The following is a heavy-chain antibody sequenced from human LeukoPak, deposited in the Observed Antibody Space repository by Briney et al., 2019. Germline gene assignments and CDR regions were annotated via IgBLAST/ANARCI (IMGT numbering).Heavy chain of an antibody. J-gene: IGHJ4*02. D-gene: IGHD3-22*01. CDR3: AKDYYDSSAPGDY. CDR1: GFTFSNHA. V-gene: IGHV3-30*04. CDR2: ISDDGTSK. Sequence: GGSLRLSCVTSGFTFSNHAMHWVRQGPGKGLEWVAVISDDGTSKFYADSVKGRFTIFRDNSKNTLFLQINSLRPEDTAMYYCAKDYYDSSAPGDYWGQGTLVTVSS.